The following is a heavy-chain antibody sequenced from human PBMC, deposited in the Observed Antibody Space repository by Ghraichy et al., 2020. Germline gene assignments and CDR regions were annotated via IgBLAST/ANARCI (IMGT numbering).Heavy chain of an antibody. D-gene: IGHD2-15*01. CDR1: GYTFTSHG. CDR2: ISGYNGNT. J-gene: IGHJ4*02. Sequence: VKVSCKASGYTFTSHGISWVRQAPGQGLEWMGWISGYNGNTNYAQKLQGRVTMTTDTFTSTAYMELRSLRSDDTAVYYCARDPPVYCSGGSCYPFDYWGQGTLVTVSS. V-gene: IGHV1-18*04. CDR3: ARDPPVYCSGGSCYPFDY.